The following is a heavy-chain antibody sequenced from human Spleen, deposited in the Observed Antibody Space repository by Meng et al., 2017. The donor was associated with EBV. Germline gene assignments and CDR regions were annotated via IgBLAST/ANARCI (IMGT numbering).Heavy chain of an antibody. D-gene: IGHD2-2*01. J-gene: IGHJ4*02. Sequence: QVQLVTAGAEVKRPGASVKVSCRTSGYTFTTHAIHWVRQAPGQRLEWMGWINAANGNTKYSQQFQARLTITGDTSASTAYMELSGLSSEDTAVYYCARYFCSTISCHLDYWGQGTLVTVSS. CDR3: ARYFCSTISCHLDY. CDR1: GYTFTTHA. V-gene: IGHV1-3*01. CDR2: INAANGNT.